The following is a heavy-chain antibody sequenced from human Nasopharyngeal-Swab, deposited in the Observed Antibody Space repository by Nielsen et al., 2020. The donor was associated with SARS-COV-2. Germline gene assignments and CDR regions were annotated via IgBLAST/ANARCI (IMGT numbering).Heavy chain of an antibody. Sequence: ASVMNTCKASGYTFTSYDINWVRHATGQGLERMGWMNPNSGNTGYAQKFQGRVTMTTDTSTSTAYMELRRLRSDDTAVYYCARAGNYNYDSSGYMSDNWFDPWGQGTLVTVSS. V-gene: IGHV1-8*01. CDR3: ARAGNYNYDSSGYMSDNWFDP. J-gene: IGHJ5*02. CDR1: GYTFTSYD. D-gene: IGHD3-22*01. CDR2: MNPNSGNT.